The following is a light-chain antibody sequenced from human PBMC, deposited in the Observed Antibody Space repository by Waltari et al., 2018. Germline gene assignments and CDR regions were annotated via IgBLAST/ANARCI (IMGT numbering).Light chain of an antibody. CDR1: QIIDRY. J-gene: IGKJ4*01. Sequence: EMIQETSSPSSSVGERVTITCRTSQIIDRYLNWYQHKPGKAPQLLICGASNLQSGVPSRFSGSGSGTDFTLTISTLQPDDFATYYCQQSFSPAGVFGGGTKVEI. CDR2: GAS. V-gene: IGKV1-39*01. CDR3: QQSFSPAGV.